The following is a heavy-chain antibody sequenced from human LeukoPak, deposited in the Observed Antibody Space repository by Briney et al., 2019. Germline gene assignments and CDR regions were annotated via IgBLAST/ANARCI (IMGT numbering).Heavy chain of an antibody. V-gene: IGHV1-18*01. J-gene: IGHJ6*02. CDR2: ISAYNGNT. Sequence: ASVKVSCKASGYSFTSYGISWVRQAPGQGLEWMGWISAYNGNTKYAQKLQGRVTMTTDTSTRTAYMELRSLRSDDTAVYYCARDEYSYYGLDVWGQGTTVTVSS. CDR3: ARDEYSYYGLDV. CDR1: GYSFTSYG.